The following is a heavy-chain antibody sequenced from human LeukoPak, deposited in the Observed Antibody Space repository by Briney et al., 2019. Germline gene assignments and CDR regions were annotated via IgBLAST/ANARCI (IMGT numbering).Heavy chain of an antibody. CDR1: GGAFSGYY. CDR3: ARGRQDVTMIVVVMTAVSYYLDV. Sequence: SETLSLTCAVYGGAFSGYYWTWIRQTPEKGLEWIGEMNPSGSTSYNPSLKSRVTISVDTSKNQFSLKLSSVTAADTAVYYCARGRQDVTMIVVVMTAVSYYLDVWGKGTTVTVS. V-gene: IGHV4-34*01. J-gene: IGHJ6*03. CDR2: MNPSGST. D-gene: IGHD3-22*01.